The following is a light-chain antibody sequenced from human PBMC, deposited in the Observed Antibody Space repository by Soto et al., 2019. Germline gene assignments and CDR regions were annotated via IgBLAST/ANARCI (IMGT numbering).Light chain of an antibody. CDR1: SSDVGGYNY. J-gene: IGLJ2*01. CDR2: EVS. Sequence: QSALTQPASVSGSPGQSITISCTGTSSDVGGYNYVSWYQQHPGKAPKLMIYEVSNRPSGVSNRFSGSKSGNTASLTISGLQAEDEADYYCSSYTISSTSVVFGGGTKVTVL. V-gene: IGLV2-14*01. CDR3: SSYTISSTSVV.